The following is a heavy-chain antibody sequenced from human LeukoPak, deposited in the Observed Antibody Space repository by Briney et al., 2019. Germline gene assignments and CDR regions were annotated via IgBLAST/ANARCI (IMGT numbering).Heavy chain of an antibody. Sequence: SETLSLTCTVSGGSISSYYWSWIRQPAGKGLEWIGRIYASGSTNYNPSLKSRVTISVDTSKNQFSLKLSSVTAANTAVYYCAAWAAAGRWYFDLWGRGTLVTVSS. CDR1: GGSISSYY. D-gene: IGHD6-13*01. V-gene: IGHV4-4*07. J-gene: IGHJ2*01. CDR2: IYASGST. CDR3: AAWAAAGRWYFDL.